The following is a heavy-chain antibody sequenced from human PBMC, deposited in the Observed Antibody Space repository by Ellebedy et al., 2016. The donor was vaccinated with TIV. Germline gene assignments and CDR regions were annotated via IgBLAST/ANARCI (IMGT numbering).Heavy chain of an antibody. Sequence: GESLKISCAASGFTFSLFSMNWVRQAPGKGLEWVASISSSGTYMYDADSVRGRFTISRDNAWNSLSRQMNSLRAEDTGVYFCARGGSDGNYLLHYWGQGTRVTVSA. CDR3: ARGGSDGNYLLHY. D-gene: IGHD5-24*01. CDR1: GFTFSLFS. V-gene: IGHV3-21*01. J-gene: IGHJ4*02. CDR2: ISSSGTYM.